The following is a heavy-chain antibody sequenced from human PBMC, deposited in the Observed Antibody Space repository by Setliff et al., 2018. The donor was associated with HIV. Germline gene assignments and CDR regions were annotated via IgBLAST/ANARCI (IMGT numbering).Heavy chain of an antibody. J-gene: IGHJ4*02. D-gene: IGHD3-10*01. CDR2: IYYSGST. CDR1: GGSISSHY. Sequence: SETLSLTCTVSGGSISSHYWSWIRQPPGKGLEWIGYIYYSGSTNYNPSLKSRVTISVDTSKNQFSLEMSSLRAEDTAFYYCARDKTAVYGSANYYKSPLGFWGQGTLVTVSS. V-gene: IGHV4-59*11. CDR3: ARDKTAVYGSANYYKSPLGF.